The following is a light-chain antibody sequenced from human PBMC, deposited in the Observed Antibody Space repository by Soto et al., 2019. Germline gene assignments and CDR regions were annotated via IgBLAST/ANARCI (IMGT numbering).Light chain of an antibody. CDR2: GAS. V-gene: IGKV3-20*01. CDR3: QQYVSSVT. J-gene: IGKJ1*01. CDR1: QSVDSSF. Sequence: EIVLTQSPGSLSLSPGERATLSCRASQSVDSSFFDWYQQKPGQAPRLLIYGASNRATGIPDRFSGSGSGTDFTLTISRLEPEDFAVYYCQQYVSSVTFGQGTKVEIK.